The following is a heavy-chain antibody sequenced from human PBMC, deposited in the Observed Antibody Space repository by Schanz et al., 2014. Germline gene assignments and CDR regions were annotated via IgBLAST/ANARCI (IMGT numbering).Heavy chain of an antibody. D-gene: IGHD6-19*01. CDR2: IKQDESER. J-gene: IGHJ4*02. CDR3: ARKTDSSGTGDY. CDR1: GFTFSTYW. Sequence: EVQLVESGGGLVQPGGSLRLSCAASGFTFSTYWMSWVRQAPGKGLEWVANIKQDESERSYVDSVKGRFTISRDNAKNSLYLQMXXXXXXXXXVYYCARKTDSSGTGDYWGRGTLVTVSS. V-gene: IGHV3-7*01.